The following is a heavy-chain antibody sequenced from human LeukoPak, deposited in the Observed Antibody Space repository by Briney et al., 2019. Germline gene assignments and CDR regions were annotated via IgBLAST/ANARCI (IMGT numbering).Heavy chain of an antibody. Sequence: SETLSLTCTVSGGSISSYYWSWIRQPPGKGLEWIGYIYYSGSTYYNPSLKSRVTISVDTSKNQFSLKLSSVTAADTAVYYCARVLWYYDSSGNAFDIWGQGTMVTVSS. J-gene: IGHJ3*02. CDR2: IYYSGST. V-gene: IGHV4-59*08. CDR1: GGSISSYY. D-gene: IGHD3-22*01. CDR3: ARVLWYYDSSGNAFDI.